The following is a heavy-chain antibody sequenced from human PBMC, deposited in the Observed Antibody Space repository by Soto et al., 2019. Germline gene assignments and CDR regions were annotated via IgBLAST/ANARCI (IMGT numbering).Heavy chain of an antibody. V-gene: IGHV4-59*01. CDR3: GRAWVYYFDY. D-gene: IGHD3-16*01. J-gene: IGHJ4*02. CDR2: IYLGGSI. CDR1: GDSISAYS. Sequence: PSETLSLTCTVSGDSISAYSWTWIRHPPGKGLEWIGYIYLGGSINYNPSLKSRVIISVDTAKNQFSLSLSSVTAADTAVYYCGRAWVYYFDYGGQGPLVTVSS.